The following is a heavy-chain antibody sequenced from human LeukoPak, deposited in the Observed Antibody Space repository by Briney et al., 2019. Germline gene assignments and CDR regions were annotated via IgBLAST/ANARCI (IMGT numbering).Heavy chain of an antibody. D-gene: IGHD3-22*01. CDR1: GHSIRSGSYQ. V-gene: IGHV4-61*02. CDR3: ARNPAYYDSSGYYFELPFDY. J-gene: IGHJ4*02. Sequence: PWDTLSLTCTVWGHSIRSGSYQWRWGPRAGGRGVEWIERIYSSGSYNYNPSLKSRVTISVDTSTTPFSLKLSSVAAADTAVYYCARNPAYYDSSGYYFELPFDYWGQGTLVTVSS. CDR2: IYSSGSY.